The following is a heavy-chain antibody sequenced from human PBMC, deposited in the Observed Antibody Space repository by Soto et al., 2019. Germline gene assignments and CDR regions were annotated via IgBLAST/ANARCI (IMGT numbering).Heavy chain of an antibody. V-gene: IGHV2-5*02. CDR1: GFSLSTNGVG. CDR3: AHYDYGGLVY. CDR2: IYWDDDK. Sequence: QIILKESGPTLVKPTQTLTLTCTFSGFSLSTNGVGVTWIRQPPGKALEWLALIYWDDDKRYSPSLKNRLTITKDTSKNQVVLTMTNMDPVDTAPYYCAHYDYGGLVYWGQGALVTVSS. D-gene: IGHD4-17*01. J-gene: IGHJ4*02.